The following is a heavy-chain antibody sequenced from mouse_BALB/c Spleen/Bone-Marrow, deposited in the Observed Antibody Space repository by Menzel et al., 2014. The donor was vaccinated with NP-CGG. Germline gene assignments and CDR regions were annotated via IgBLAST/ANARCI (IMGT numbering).Heavy chain of an antibody. D-gene: IGHD1-1*01. CDR3: AREDYGSSYVDY. CDR2: ILPGSGST. Sequence: QVQLQQSGAELTKPGASVKISCKATGYTFSSYWIEWVKQRPGHGLEWIGEILPGSGSTNCNEKFKGKATFTADTSSNTAYMQLSSLTSEDSAVYYCAREDYGSSYVDYWGQGTTLTVSS. V-gene: IGHV1-9*01. CDR1: GYTFSSYW. J-gene: IGHJ2*01.